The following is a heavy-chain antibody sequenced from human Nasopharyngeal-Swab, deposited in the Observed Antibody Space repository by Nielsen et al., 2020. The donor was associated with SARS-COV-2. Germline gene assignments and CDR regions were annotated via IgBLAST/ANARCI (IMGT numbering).Heavy chain of an antibody. CDR1: GGSISSGSYY. D-gene: IGHD2-21*01. V-gene: IGHV4-61*02. CDR3: ARTRMKTYCGGDCYSTGFDL. CDR2: IYTSGST. Sequence: TLSLTCTVSGGSISSGSYYWSWIRQPAGKGLEWIGRIYTSGSTNYNPSLKSRVTISVDTSKNQFSLKLSSVTAADTAVYYCARTRMKTYCGGDCYSTGFDLWGRGTLVTVSS. J-gene: IGHJ2*01.